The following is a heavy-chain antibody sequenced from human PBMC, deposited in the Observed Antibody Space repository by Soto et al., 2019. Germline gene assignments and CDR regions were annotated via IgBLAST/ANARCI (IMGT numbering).Heavy chain of an antibody. CDR2: ISGSGGST. V-gene: IGHV3-23*01. CDR3: ATHGGESNISPCVY. Sequence: PGGSLRLSCAASGFIFSSYAMSWVRQAPGKGLEWVSAISGSGGSTYFADSVKGRFTISRDNPKNTLYLQMSSLRAEDTAIYYCATHGGESNISPCVYWGQGTLVTVSS. J-gene: IGHJ4*02. CDR1: GFIFSSYA. D-gene: IGHD3-16*01.